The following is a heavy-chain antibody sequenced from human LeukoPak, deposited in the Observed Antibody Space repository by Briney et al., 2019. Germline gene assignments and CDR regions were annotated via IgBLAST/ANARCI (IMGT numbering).Heavy chain of an antibody. J-gene: IGHJ4*02. Sequence: ASVKVSCKVSGYTLTELSMHWVRQAPGQGLEWMGKINPSGGSTSYAQKFQGRVTMTRDTSTSTVYMELTSLRSEDTAVYYCARDLGCSSSAYFDYWGQGTLVTVSS. CDR2: INPSGGST. V-gene: IGHV1-46*01. D-gene: IGHD6-13*01. CDR3: ARDLGCSSSAYFDY. CDR1: GYTLTELS.